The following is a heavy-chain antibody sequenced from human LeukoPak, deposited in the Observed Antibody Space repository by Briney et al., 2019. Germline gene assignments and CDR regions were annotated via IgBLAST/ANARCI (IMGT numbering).Heavy chain of an antibody. CDR3: ARRLGSGSVFDP. CDR2: IIPIFGTA. V-gene: IGHV1-69*13. J-gene: IGHJ5*02. CDR1: GGTFSSYA. D-gene: IGHD3-10*02. Sequence: ASVKVSCMASGGTFSSYAISWVRQAPGQGLEWMGGIIPIFGTANYAQKFQGRVTITADESTSTAYMELSSLRSEDTAVYYCARRLGSGSVFDPWGQGTLVTVSS.